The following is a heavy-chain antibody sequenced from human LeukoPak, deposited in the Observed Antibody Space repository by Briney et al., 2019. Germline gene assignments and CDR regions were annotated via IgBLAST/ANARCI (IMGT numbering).Heavy chain of an antibody. J-gene: IGHJ3*02. CDR1: GGSFSGYY. V-gene: IGHV4-34*01. Sequence: SETLSLTCAVYGGSFSGYYWSWIRQPPAKGQEWIGEINHSGSTNYNPSLKSRVTIAVDTSKNQFSLKLSSVTAADTAVYYCARRFLAYCGGDCYSGAFDIWGQGTMVTVSS. CDR3: ARRFLAYCGGDCYSGAFDI. D-gene: IGHD2-21*01. CDR2: INHSGST.